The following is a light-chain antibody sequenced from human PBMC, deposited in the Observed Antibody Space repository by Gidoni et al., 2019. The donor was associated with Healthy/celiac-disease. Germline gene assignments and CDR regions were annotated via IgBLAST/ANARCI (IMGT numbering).Light chain of an antibody. CDR2: AAS. CDR3: QQYYSYPFT. CDR1: QGISSY. J-gene: IGKJ3*01. V-gene: IGKV1-8*01. Sequence: AIRMTRSPSSCSASTGDRVTITCRASQGISSYLAWYQQKPGKAPKLLIYAASTLQSGVPSRFRGSGSGTYFTLTISCLQSEDFATYYCQQYYSYPFTFXPXTKVDIK.